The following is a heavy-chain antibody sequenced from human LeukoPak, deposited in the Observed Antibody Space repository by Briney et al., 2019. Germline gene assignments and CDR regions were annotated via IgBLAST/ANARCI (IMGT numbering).Heavy chain of an antibody. D-gene: IGHD3-3*01. CDR3: ARHVLRFLEWLFHFDY. J-gene: IGHJ4*02. Sequence: GGSLRLSCAVSGFTFSSYAMSWVRQAPGKGLEWVSAISGSGGSTYYADSVKGRFTISRDNSKNTLYLQMNSLRAEDTAVYYCARHVLRFLEWLFHFDYWGQGTLVTVSS. CDR2: ISGSGGST. V-gene: IGHV3-23*01. CDR1: GFTFSSYA.